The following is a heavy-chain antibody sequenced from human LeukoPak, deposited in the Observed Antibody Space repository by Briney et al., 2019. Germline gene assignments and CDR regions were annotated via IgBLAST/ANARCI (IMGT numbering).Heavy chain of an antibody. Sequence: SETLSLTCSVSGASMSNYFWNWIRQSAGKGLEWIGRIYSSGTTDYNPSLKSRVTLSVDMFKNQFSLKLKSVTAADTAVYYCARATDSSVNTAFD. CDR1: GASMSNYF. D-gene: IGHD3-22*01. CDR3: ARATDSSVNTAFD. CDR2: IYSSGTT. J-gene: IGHJ3*02. V-gene: IGHV4-4*07.